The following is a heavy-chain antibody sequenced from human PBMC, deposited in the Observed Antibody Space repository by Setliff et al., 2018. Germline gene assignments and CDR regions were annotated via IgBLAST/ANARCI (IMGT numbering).Heavy chain of an antibody. Sequence: GGSLRLSCAASGFTFSSYAMSWVRQAPGKGLEWVSVISGSGGSTYYADSVKGRFTISRDNSKNTLYLQMNSLRAEDTAVYYCAKDSSSSWSFDYWGQGTLVTVSS. V-gene: IGHV3-23*01. D-gene: IGHD6-13*01. CDR3: AKDSSSSWSFDY. J-gene: IGHJ4*02. CDR2: ISGSGGST. CDR1: GFTFSSYA.